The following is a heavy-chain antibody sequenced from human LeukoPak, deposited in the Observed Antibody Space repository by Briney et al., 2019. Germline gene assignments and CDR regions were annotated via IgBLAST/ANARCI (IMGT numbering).Heavy chain of an antibody. D-gene: IGHD3-16*01. CDR1: GGSISSSSYY. Sequence: PSETLSLTCTVSGGSISSSSYYWGWIRQPPGKGLEWIGSIYYSGSTYYNPSLKSRVTISVDTSKNQSSLKLSSVTAAGTAVYYCARAGRYGYDYWGQGTLVTVSS. J-gene: IGHJ4*02. CDR3: ARAGRYGYDY. CDR2: IYYSGST. V-gene: IGHV4-39*07.